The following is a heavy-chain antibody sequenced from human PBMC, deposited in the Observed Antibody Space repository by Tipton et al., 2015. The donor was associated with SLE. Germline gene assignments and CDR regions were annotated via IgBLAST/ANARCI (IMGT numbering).Heavy chain of an antibody. V-gene: IGHV1-3*01. Sequence: QSGPEVKKPGASVKVSCKASGYTFTSYAMHWGRQAPGQRLEWMGWINAGNGNTKYSQKFQGRVTITRDTSASTDYMELSSLRSENTAVYYCARHPPYGSGSSYFDYWGQGSLVTASS. CDR1: GYTFTSYA. D-gene: IGHD3-10*01. CDR2: INAGNGNT. CDR3: ARHPPYGSGSSYFDY. J-gene: IGHJ4*02.